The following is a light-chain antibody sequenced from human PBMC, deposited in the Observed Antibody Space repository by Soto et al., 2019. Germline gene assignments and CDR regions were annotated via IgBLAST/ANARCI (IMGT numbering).Light chain of an antibody. J-gene: IGKJ3*01. CDR3: QQRSNWPPLFT. CDR1: QSVSSY. CDR2: DAS. V-gene: IGKV3-11*01. Sequence: EIVLTQSPATLSLSPGERATLSCRASQSVSSYLAGYQQKPGQAPRLLIYDASNRATGIPARFSGSGSGTDFPLTISSLEPEDFAVYYCQQRSNWPPLFTFGPGTKVDIK.